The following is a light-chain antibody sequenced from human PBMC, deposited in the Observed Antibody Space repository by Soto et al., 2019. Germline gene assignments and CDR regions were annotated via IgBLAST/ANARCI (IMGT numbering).Light chain of an antibody. CDR1: SSDVGGYNY. CDR2: EVT. Sequence: QSALTQPPSASGSPGKSVTISCTGTSSDVGGYNYVSWYQHHPGKAPKLIIYEVTKRPSGVPDRFSGSKSANTASLTVSGLQAEDEANYYCSSYAGRTLLGGGTQLTVL. CDR3: SSYAGRTL. J-gene: IGLJ2*01. V-gene: IGLV2-8*01.